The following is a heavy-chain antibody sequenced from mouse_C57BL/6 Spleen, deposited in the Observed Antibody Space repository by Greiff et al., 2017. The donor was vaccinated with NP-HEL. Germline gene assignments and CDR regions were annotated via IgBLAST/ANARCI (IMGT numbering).Heavy chain of an antibody. CDR2: INPSSGYT. Sequence: VQGVESGAELAKPGASVKLSCKASGYTFTSYWMHWVKQRPGQGLEWIGYINPSSGYTKYNQKFKDKATLTADKSSSTAYMQLSSLTYEDSAVYYCARLGTTVVESNYYAMDYWGQGTSVTVSS. J-gene: IGHJ4*01. CDR1: GYTFTSYW. CDR3: ARLGTTVVESNYYAMDY. D-gene: IGHD1-1*01. V-gene: IGHV1-7*01.